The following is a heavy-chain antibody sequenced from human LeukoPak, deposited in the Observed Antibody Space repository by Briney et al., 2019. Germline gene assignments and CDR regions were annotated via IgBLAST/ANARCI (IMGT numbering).Heavy chain of an antibody. D-gene: IGHD2-2*01. Sequence: GGTLRLSCAASGFTFSSYAMTWVRQAPDKGLEWVSAISGSDGSTYYADSVKGRFTISRDDSQNTLYLQMNSLSAEDTAVYYYAKVETSGGANCYALDYWGQGTLVTVSS. CDR2: ISGSDGST. CDR1: GFTFSSYA. CDR3: AKVETSGGANCYALDY. V-gene: IGHV3-23*01. J-gene: IGHJ4*02.